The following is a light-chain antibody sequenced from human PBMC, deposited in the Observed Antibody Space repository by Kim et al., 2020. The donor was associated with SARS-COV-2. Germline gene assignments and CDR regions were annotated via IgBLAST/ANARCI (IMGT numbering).Light chain of an antibody. CDR2: NNN. Sequence: GPRVTIPCSGSSPTTGPNAVNWYQQVPGTAPKVLIYNNNRRPSGVSDRFAGSKSGTSASLAITGLRPEDEATYTCATWDDDLRGVLFGGGTDLTVL. CDR3: ATWDDDLRGVL. CDR1: SPTTGPNA. V-gene: IGLV1-44*01. J-gene: IGLJ2*01.